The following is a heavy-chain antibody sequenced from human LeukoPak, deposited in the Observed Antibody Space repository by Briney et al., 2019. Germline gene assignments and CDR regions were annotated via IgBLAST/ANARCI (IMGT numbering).Heavy chain of an antibody. Sequence: PGGSLRLSCAAPGFTFRKYWMLWVRQAPGKGLESVSRINTDGTVTTYADSVKGRFTVSRDNADNTMFRQMHSVRDEDTAVYYCATKQWLAPPPDSWGQGTPVTVSS. CDR2: INTDGTVT. D-gene: IGHD6-19*01. V-gene: IGHV3-74*01. CDR1: GFTFRKYW. CDR3: ATKQWLAPPPDS. J-gene: IGHJ4*02.